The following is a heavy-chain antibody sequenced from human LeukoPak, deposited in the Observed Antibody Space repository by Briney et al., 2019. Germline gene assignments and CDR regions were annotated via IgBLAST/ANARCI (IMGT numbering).Heavy chain of an antibody. CDR3: ARQSYGDYFDY. CDR1: GGSISSYY. J-gene: IGHJ4*02. Sequence: NPSETLSLTCTVSGGSISSYYWSWIRQPPGKGLEWIGYIYYRGSTSYNPSLKSRVTILVDTSKNQFSLKLSSVTAADTAVYYWARQSYGDYFDYWGQGTLVTVSS. D-gene: IGHD4-17*01. CDR2: IYYRGST. V-gene: IGHV4-59*08.